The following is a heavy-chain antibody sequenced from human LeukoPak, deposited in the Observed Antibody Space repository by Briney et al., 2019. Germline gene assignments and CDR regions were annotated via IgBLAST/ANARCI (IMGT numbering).Heavy chain of an antibody. Sequence: PGGSLRLSCAASGFTFSSYSMNWVRQAPGKGLEWVSSISSSSSYIYYADSVKGRFTISRDNAKNSLYLQMNSLRAEDTAVYYCAKVRGVILEPYFDYWGQGTLVTVSS. V-gene: IGHV3-21*01. CDR2: ISSSSSYI. CDR1: GFTFSSYS. D-gene: IGHD3-10*01. J-gene: IGHJ4*02. CDR3: AKVRGVILEPYFDY.